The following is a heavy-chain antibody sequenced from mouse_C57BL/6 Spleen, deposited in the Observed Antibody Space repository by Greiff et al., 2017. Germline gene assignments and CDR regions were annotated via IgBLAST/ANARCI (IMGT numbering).Heavy chain of an antibody. CDR3: TYYGSSLWFAY. V-gene: IGHV5-9-1*02. J-gene: IGHJ3*01. CDR2: ISSGGDYI. CDR1: GFTFSSYA. D-gene: IGHD1-1*01. Sequence: DVMLVESGEGLVKPGGSLKLSCAASGFTFSSYAMSWVRQTPEKRLEWVAYISSGGDYIYYADTVKGRFTISRDNARNTLYLQMSSLKSEDTAMYYCTYYGSSLWFAYWGQGTLVTVSA.